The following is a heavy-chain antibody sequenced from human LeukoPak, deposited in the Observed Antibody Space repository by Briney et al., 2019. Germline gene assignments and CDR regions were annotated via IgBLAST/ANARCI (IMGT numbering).Heavy chain of an antibody. J-gene: IGHJ6*03. V-gene: IGHV3-74*01. D-gene: IGHD5-12*01. CDR1: GFTFSSYW. CDR2: INSDGSST. Sequence: SGGSLRLSCAASGFTFSSYWMHWVRQAPGKGLVWVSRINSDGSSTSYADSVKGRFTISRDNAKNTLYLQMNRLRAEDTAVYYCARGTVYSGYDWGYYYYMDVWGKGTTVTVSS. CDR3: ARGTVYSGYDWGYYYYMDV.